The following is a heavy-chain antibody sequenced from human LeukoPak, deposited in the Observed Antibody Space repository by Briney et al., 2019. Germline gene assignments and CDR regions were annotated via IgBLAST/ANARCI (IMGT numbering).Heavy chain of an antibody. CDR2: IYTSGST. V-gene: IGHV4-4*07. Sequence: PSETLSLTCTVSGASISSYYWSWIRQPAGKGLEWIGRIYTSGSTYYNPSLKSRVTISVDKSKNHLSLKLSSVTAADTAVYYCARDDGGSGYYYSNYWGQGTLVTVSS. CDR3: ARDDGGSGYYYSNY. D-gene: IGHD3-22*01. CDR1: GASISSYY. J-gene: IGHJ4*02.